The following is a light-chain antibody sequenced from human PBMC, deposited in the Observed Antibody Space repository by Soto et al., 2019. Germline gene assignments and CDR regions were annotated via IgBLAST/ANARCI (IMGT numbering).Light chain of an antibody. CDR3: CSYAGSYTWV. CDR2: DVS. V-gene: IGLV2-11*01. Sequence: QSALTQPRSVSGSPGQSVTISCTGTTNDVGAYNYVSWYQHHPGKAPKVMIYDVSKRPSGVPDRFSGSKSGNTASLTISGLQAEDEADYYCCSYAGSYTWVFGGGTQLTVL. CDR1: TNDVGAYNY. J-gene: IGLJ3*02.